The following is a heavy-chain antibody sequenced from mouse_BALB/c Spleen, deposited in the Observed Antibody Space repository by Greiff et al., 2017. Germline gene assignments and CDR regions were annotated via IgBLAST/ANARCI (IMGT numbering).Heavy chain of an antibody. Sequence: VKLQESGPSLVQPSQSLSITCTVSGFSLTSYGVHWVRQSPGKGLEWLGVIWRGGSTDYNAAFMSRLSITKDNSKSQVFFKMNSLQADDTAIYYCAKEGGTMDYWGQGTSVTVSS. CDR1: GFSLTSYG. CDR2: IWRGGST. V-gene: IGHV2-5-1*01. D-gene: IGHD4-1*01. CDR3: AKEGGTMDY. J-gene: IGHJ4*01.